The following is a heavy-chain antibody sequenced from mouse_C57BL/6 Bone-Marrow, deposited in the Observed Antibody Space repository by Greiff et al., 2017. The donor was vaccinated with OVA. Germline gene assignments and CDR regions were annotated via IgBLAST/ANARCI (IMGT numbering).Heavy chain of an antibody. CDR1: GYSFTSYY. Sequence: VQLQESGPELVKPGASVKISCKASGYSFTSYYIHWVKQRPGQGLEWIGWIYPGSGNTKYNEKFKGKATLTADTSSSTAYMQLSSLTSEDSAVYYCASPRHWYFDVWGTGTTVTVSS. J-gene: IGHJ1*03. CDR3: ASPRHWYFDV. CDR2: IYPGSGNT. V-gene: IGHV1-66*01.